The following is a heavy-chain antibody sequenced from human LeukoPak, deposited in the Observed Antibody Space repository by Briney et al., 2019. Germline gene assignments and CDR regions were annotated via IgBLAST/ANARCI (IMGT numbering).Heavy chain of an antibody. J-gene: IGHJ4*02. Sequence: PGGSVRLSCAASGFTVSSNYMSWVRQAPGKGLEWVSVIYSGGSTYYADSVKGRFTISRDNSKNTLYLQMNSLRAEDTAVYYCARDIYDSSGCYSDYWGQGTLVTVSS. CDR3: ARDIYDSSGCYSDY. D-gene: IGHD3-22*01. V-gene: IGHV3-53*01. CDR1: GFTVSSNY. CDR2: IYSGGST.